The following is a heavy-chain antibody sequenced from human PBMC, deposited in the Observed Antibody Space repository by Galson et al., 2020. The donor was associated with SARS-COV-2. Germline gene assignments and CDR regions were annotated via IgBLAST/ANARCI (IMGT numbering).Heavy chain of an antibody. Sequence: GGSLRLSCAASGFTFSGSAMHWVRQASGKGLEWVGRIRSKANSYATAYAASVKGRFTISRDDSKNTAYLQMNSLKTEDTAVYYCTPKYDFWSGYYTSYYYYGMDVWGQGTTVTVSS. V-gene: IGHV3-73*01. CDR3: TPKYDFWSGYYTSYYYYGMDV. D-gene: IGHD3-3*01. J-gene: IGHJ6*02. CDR1: GFTFSGSA. CDR2: IRSKANSYAT.